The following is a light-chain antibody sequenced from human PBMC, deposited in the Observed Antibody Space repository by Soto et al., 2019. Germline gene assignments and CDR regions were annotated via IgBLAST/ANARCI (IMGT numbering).Light chain of an antibody. V-gene: IGKV3-15*01. Sequence: EIVMTQSPATLSVSPGERATISCRASQSVSSNLAWYQQKPGKAPRLLIYGASTRATGIPARFSGSGSGTEFTLTISSLQSEDFAVYYCQQYNNWPPTTFGQGTKVDIK. J-gene: IGKJ1*01. CDR3: QQYNNWPPTT. CDR2: GAS. CDR1: QSVSSN.